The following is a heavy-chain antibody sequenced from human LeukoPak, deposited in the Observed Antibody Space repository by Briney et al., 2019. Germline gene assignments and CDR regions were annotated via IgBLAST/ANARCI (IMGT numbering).Heavy chain of an antibody. CDR3: ARDAPPWTLELLARYYYYYYMDV. CDR1: GFTSSSYS. V-gene: IGHV3-21*01. CDR2: ISSSSSYI. J-gene: IGHJ6*03. Sequence: GGSLRLSCAASGFTSSSYSMNWVPQAPGKGLEWVSSISSSSSYIYYADSVKGRFTISRDNAKNSLYLQMNSLRAEDTAVYYCARDAPPWTLELLARYYYYYYMDVWGKGTTVTVSS. D-gene: IGHD1-7*01.